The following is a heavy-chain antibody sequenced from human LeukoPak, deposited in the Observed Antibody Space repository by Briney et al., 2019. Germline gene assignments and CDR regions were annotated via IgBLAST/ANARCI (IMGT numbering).Heavy chain of an antibody. D-gene: IGHD4-17*01. V-gene: IGHV4-59*12. Sequence: SETLSLTCTVSGGSISSYYWSWIRQPPGKGLEWIGYIYYSGSTYYNPSLKSRVTISVDTSKNQFSLKLSSVTAADTAVYYCARDGATVTKWGQGTLVTVSS. CDR1: GGSISSYY. CDR2: IYYSGST. CDR3: ARDGATVTK. J-gene: IGHJ4*02.